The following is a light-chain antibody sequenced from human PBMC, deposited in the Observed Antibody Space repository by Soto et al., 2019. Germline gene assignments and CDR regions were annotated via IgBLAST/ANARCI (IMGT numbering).Light chain of an antibody. Sequence: QSVLTQPASVSGSPGQSITISCTGTSSDVGGYNYVSWYQQHPGKAPKLMIYDVSNRPSGVSNRFSGSKSGNTASLTISGLQAEDEADHYCSSYTSSSKVFGTGTKVTV. CDR2: DVS. J-gene: IGLJ1*01. V-gene: IGLV2-14*01. CDR3: SSYTSSSKV. CDR1: SSDVGGYNY.